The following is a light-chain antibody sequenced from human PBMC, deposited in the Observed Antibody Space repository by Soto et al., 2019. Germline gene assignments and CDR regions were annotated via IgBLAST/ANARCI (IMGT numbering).Light chain of an antibody. V-gene: IGKV1-5*01. J-gene: IGKJ1*01. Sequence: DIQMTQSPPTLTASVGDRVTLTCRASQSISGWLAWYQQKPGKAPKLLIYDASTLESGVPSRFSGSGSGTEFTLTISSLQPEDFATYYCHQYNTYSQTFGQGTKVEI. CDR1: QSISGW. CDR2: DAS. CDR3: HQYNTYSQT.